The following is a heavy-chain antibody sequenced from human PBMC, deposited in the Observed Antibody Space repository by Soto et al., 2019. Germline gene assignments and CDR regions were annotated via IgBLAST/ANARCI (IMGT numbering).Heavy chain of an antibody. Sequence: EVDLVESGGGLVQSGGSLRLSCAASGFTFRSYGMNWVRQAPGKGLEWVSYIGIGSSTKYYADSVKGRFTISRDNAKNSLYLQMNSLRAEDTAVYYCARDQLYYNDISGRPLNAFDVWGQGTMVTVSS. CDR1: GFTFRSYG. V-gene: IGHV3-48*01. CDR3: ARDQLYYNDISGRPLNAFDV. CDR2: IGIGSSTK. D-gene: IGHD3-22*01. J-gene: IGHJ3*01.